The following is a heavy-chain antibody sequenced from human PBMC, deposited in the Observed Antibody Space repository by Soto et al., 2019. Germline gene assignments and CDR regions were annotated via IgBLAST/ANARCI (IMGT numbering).Heavy chain of an antibody. J-gene: IGHJ4*02. Sequence: ASVKVSCKASGYSFTSYFMHWVRQAPGQGPEWMGIIDPDGGSTSYAQKFQGRVTMTTDTSTSTVYVELSSLRSEDTAVYYCASLIGVDTLRDYWGQGTLVTVSS. D-gene: IGHD3-3*01. CDR2: IDPDGGST. CDR3: ASLIGVDTLRDY. V-gene: IGHV1-46*01. CDR1: GYSFTSYF.